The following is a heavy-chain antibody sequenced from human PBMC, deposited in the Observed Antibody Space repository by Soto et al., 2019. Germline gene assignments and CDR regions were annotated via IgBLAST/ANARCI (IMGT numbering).Heavy chain of an antibody. CDR2: INAGNGNT. CDR1: GYSFTSYA. Sequence: APVKVYCKASGYSFTSYAIHCVRQAPGQRLEWMGWINAGNGNTKIPQKFQGRVTITRDTSASTAYMELRSLRSDDTAVYYCARDSPPVGYWGQGTLVTVSS. J-gene: IGHJ4*02. CDR3: ARDSPPVGY. V-gene: IGHV1-3*01.